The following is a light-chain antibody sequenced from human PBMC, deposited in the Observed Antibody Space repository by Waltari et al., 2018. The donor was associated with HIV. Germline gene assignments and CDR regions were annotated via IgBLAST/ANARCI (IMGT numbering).Light chain of an antibody. CDR2: AAF. V-gene: IGKV1-39*01. CDR3: QQSYTSHAIT. Sequence: DIQMTHSPSSLSASVGERVTIPCRASQDIRTYLHWYQQKPGRAPKLLIYAAFTLETGVPSRFSGDGSGTDFSLTISSLQPEDSASYYCQQSYTSHAITFGQGTRLELK. J-gene: IGKJ5*01. CDR1: QDIRTY.